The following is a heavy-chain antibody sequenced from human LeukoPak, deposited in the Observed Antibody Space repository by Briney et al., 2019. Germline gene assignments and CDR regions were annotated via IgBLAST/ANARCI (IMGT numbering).Heavy chain of an antibody. CDR2: ISGSGGST. J-gene: IGHJ4*02. Sequence: GGSLRLSCAASGFTFSSYAMSWVRQAPGKGLEWVAVISGSGGSTYYADSVKGRFTISRDNANNKLYLQMNSLRAEDTAVYYCANAHGPYCSGGSCYCNYWGQGTLVTVSS. CDR3: ANAHGPYCSGGSCYCNY. CDR1: GFTFSSYA. V-gene: IGHV3-23*01. D-gene: IGHD2-15*01.